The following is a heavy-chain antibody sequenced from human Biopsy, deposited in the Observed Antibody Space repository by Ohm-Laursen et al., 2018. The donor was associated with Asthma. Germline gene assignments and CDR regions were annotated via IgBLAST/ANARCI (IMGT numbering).Heavy chain of an antibody. CDR1: GGSISSGGYS. J-gene: IGHJ4*02. Sequence: SETLSLTCAVSGGSISSGGYSWSWIWQPPGKGLEWIGYIYHSGSTYYNPSLKSRVTISVDRSKNQFSLKLSSVTAADTAVYYCARVKDGYNFDYWGQGTLVTVSS. CDR3: ARVKDGYNFDY. CDR2: IYHSGST. V-gene: IGHV4-30-2*01. D-gene: IGHD5-24*01.